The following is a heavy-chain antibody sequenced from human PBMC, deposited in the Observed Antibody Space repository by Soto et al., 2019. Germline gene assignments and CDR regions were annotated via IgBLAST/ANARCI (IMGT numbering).Heavy chain of an antibody. CDR2: IYYTGST. J-gene: IGHJ4*02. V-gene: IGHV4-30-4*01. CDR1: GASISSGDYY. D-gene: IGHD3-22*01. Sequence: SSETLSLTCTVSGASISSGDYYWSWIRQPPGKGLEWIGYIYYTGSTYYNPSLKSRLTISVDTSKNQLSLKLTSLTAADTAVYYCARALDDSSGYYGGLGYWGQGTLVTVSS. CDR3: ARALDDSSGYYGGLGY.